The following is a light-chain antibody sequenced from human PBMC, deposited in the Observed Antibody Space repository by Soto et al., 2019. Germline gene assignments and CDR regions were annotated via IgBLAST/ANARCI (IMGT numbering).Light chain of an antibody. CDR3: QQYNNSPG. V-gene: IGKV3-15*01. CDR1: QSVSNK. CDR2: GAS. J-gene: IGKJ2*03. Sequence: EIVMTQSPATLSVSPGERATLSCRASQSVSNKLAWYQQKPGQAPRLLIYGASTRATGIPARFSGSGSETEFTLTISSLQSEDSAVYFCQQYNNSPGFGQGTKLEIK.